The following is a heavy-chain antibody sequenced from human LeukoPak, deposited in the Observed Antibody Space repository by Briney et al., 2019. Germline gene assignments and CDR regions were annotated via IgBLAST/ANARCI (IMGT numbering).Heavy chain of an antibody. CDR2: VHYSGST. CDR3: VRRRPNYPFDP. J-gene: IGHJ5*02. CDR1: GGSISSSDYY. D-gene: IGHD5-24*01. Sequence: SETLSLTCTVSGGSISSSDYYWGWLRQPPGKGLEWIVNVHYSGSTNYNPSVKSRVTITVDTSKNQFSVNLRSVTAADTAVYYCVRRRPNYPFDPWGQGTLVTVSS. V-gene: IGHV4-39*01.